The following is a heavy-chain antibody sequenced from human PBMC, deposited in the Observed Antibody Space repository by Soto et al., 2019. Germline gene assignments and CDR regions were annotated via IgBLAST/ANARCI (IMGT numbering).Heavy chain of an antibody. CDR2: IIPIFGTT. CDR1: GGTFSSYA. CDR3: ARVYGGGSYFYYGLDV. J-gene: IGHJ6*02. Sequence: QVQLVQSGAEVKRPGSSVKVSCKASGGTFSSYALSWVQQAPGQGLEWMGGIIPIFGTTNYAQKFQGRVTMTADGSTSTAYMELSGLRSEDTAVYYCARVYGGGSYFYYGLDVWGQGTTVTVSS. V-gene: IGHV1-69*12. D-gene: IGHD3-16*01.